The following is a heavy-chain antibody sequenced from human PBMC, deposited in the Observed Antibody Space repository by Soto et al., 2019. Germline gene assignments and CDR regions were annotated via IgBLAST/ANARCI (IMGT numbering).Heavy chain of an antibody. J-gene: IGHJ6*02. CDR1: GYTFTSYA. D-gene: IGHD6-13*01. CDR3: ARDHFNSRDYYYYGMDV. Sequence: GASVKVSCKASGYTFTSYAMHWVRQAPGQRLEWMGWINAGNGNTKYSQKFQGRVTITRDTSASTAYMELSSLRSEDTAVYYCARDHFNSRDYYYYGMDVWGQGTTVTVSS. CDR2: INAGNGNT. V-gene: IGHV1-3*01.